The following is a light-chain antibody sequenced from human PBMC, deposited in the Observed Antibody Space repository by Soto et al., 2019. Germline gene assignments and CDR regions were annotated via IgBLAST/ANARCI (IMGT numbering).Light chain of an antibody. J-gene: IGLJ3*02. CDR3: NSDTTNPTWV. CDR2: AVI. CDR1: SSDIGGYKY. Sequence: QSALTQPASVSGSPGQSIIISCTGTSSDIGGYKYVSWYQQHPGKAPKLIIYAVINRPSGVSNRFSGSKSGNTASLTISGLLAEDEADYYCNSDTTNPTWVFGAGTKLTVL. V-gene: IGLV2-14*01.